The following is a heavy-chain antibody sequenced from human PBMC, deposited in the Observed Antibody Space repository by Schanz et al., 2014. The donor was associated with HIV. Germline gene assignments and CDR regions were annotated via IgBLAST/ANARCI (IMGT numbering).Heavy chain of an antibody. D-gene: IGHD3-10*01. Sequence: QVQLVESGGGVVKPGGSLRLSCAASGFPFNDYYMSWLRQAPGKGLEWISFISSSGTTTYYADSVKGRFTISRDNARNSLSLQMNSLRAEDTALYYCAKGTNYYGSGSYHYYYGMDVWGLGTTVTVSS. V-gene: IGHV3-11*01. CDR1: GFPFNDYY. J-gene: IGHJ6*02. CDR3: AKGTNYYGSGSYHYYYGMDV. CDR2: ISSSGTTT.